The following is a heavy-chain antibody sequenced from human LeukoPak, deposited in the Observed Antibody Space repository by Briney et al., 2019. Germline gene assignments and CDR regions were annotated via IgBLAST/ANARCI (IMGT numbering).Heavy chain of an antibody. CDR2: IHYSGTT. J-gene: IGHJ6*02. CDR3: ARGRTSRYCSSTSCYHYYYYGMDV. D-gene: IGHD2-2*01. Sequence: SETLSLTCTVSGGSMSGYYWSWIRQPPGKGLEWIGYIHYSGTTNYNPSLKSRVTISVDTSKNQFSLKLSSVTAADTAVYYCARGRTSRYCSSTSCYHYYYYGMDVWGQGTTVTVSS. V-gene: IGHV4-59*12. CDR1: GGSMSGYY.